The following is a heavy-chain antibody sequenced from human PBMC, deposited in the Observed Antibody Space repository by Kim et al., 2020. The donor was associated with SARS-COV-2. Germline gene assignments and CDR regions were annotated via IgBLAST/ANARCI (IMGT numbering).Heavy chain of an antibody. D-gene: IGHD3-16*02. CDR3: AREGAVWGSYRYFDS. J-gene: IGHJ4*02. V-gene: IGHV1-18*04. CDR2: ISPYNSNT. CDR1: GYTFTSYV. Sequence: ASVKVSCKASGYTFTSYVITWVRQAPGQGLEWMGWISPYNSNTDYAQKFQDRVTMNTDTSTRIVYMELRSLTSDDTAVYYCAREGAVWGSYRYFDSWGQGAQVTVSS.